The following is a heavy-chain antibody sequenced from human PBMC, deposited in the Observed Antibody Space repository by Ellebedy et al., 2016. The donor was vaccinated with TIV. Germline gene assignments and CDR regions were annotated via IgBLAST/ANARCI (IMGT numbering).Heavy chain of an antibody. CDR2: MDPNSGNT. V-gene: IGHV1-8*01. J-gene: IGHJ4*02. D-gene: IGHD2-2*01. CDR1: RYTFTSYD. CDR3: ARLVYCSSTSCYPRDY. Sequence: ASVKVSXKASRYTFTSYDINWVRQATGQGLEWMGWMDPNSGNTGYAQKFQGRVTMTRNTSISTAYMELSSLRSEDTAVYYCARLVYCSSTSCYPRDYWGQGTLVTVSS.